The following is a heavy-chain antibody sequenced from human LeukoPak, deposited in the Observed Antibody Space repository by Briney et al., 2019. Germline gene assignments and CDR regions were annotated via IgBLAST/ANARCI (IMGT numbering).Heavy chain of an antibody. Sequence: TGGSLRLSCAASGFTFSSYSMNWVRQAPGKGLEWVSSISSSSYIYYADSVKGRFTISRDNAKNSLYLQMNSLRAEDTAVYYCARGYCSSTSCYGLFDYWGQGTLVTVSS. J-gene: IGHJ4*02. CDR2: ISSSSYI. CDR1: GFTFSSYS. V-gene: IGHV3-21*01. CDR3: ARGYCSSTSCYGLFDY. D-gene: IGHD2-2*01.